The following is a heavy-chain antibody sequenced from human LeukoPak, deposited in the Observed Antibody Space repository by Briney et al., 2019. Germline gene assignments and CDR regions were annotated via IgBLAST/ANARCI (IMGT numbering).Heavy chain of an antibody. CDR3: ARDTLIAVAGTLDY. CDR1: GYTFTSYG. J-gene: IGHJ4*02. D-gene: IGHD6-19*01. V-gene: IGHV1-46*01. CDR2: LNPSDGST. Sequence: GASVKVSCKASGYTFTSYGISWVRQAPGQGLEWMGILNPSDGSTSYAQKFQGRVTMTRDTSTSTVYMELSSLRSEDTAVYYCARDTLIAVAGTLDYWGQGTLVTVSS.